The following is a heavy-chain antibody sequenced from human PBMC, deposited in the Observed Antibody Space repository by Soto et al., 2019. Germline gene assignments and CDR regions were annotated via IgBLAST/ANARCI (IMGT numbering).Heavy chain of an antibody. CDR3: AREAYYDSSGYYPHDAFDI. CDR1: GFTFSSYG. Sequence: GGSLRLSCAASGFTFSSYGMHWVRQAPGKGLEWVAVIWYDGSNKYYADSVKGRFTISRDNSKNTLYLQMNSLRAEDTAVYYCAREAYYDSSGYYPHDAFDIWGQGTMVTVSS. CDR2: IWYDGSNK. J-gene: IGHJ3*02. D-gene: IGHD3-22*01. V-gene: IGHV3-33*01.